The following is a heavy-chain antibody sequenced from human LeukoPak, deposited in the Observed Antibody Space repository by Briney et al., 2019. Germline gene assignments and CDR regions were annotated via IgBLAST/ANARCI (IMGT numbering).Heavy chain of an antibody. CDR1: GFTFTTYW. V-gene: IGHV3-7*01. J-gene: IGHJ4*02. CDR2: IKQDGSEK. CDR3: ARSGSYGPLDY. Sequence: GGSLRLSCVGSGFTFTTYWMSWVRQAPGKGLEWVANIKQDGSEKYYVDSVKGRFTISRDNAKNSLYLQIISLRAEDTAVYYCARSGSYGPLDYWGQGTLVTVSS. D-gene: IGHD3-10*01.